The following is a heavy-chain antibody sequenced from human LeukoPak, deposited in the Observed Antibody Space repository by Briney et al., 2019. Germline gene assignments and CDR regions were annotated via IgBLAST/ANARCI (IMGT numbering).Heavy chain of an antibody. J-gene: IGHJ4*02. CDR1: GGSFSGYY. CDR2: INHSGST. Sequence: PSETLSLTCAVYGGSFSGYYWSWIRQPPGKGLEWIGEINHSGSTNYNPSLESRVTISVDTSKNQFSLRLSSVTAADTALYYCARGEPYDILPSGYFDYWGQGTPVTVSS. D-gene: IGHD3-9*01. V-gene: IGHV4-34*01. CDR3: ARGEPYDILPSGYFDY.